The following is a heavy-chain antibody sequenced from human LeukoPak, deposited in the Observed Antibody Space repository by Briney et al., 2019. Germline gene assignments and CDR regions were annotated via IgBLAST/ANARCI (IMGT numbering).Heavy chain of an antibody. CDR2: ISGSGGST. CDR3: AKRTSIVVVPAATP. CDR1: GFTFSSYA. D-gene: IGHD2-2*01. Sequence: PGGSLRLSCAASGFTFSSYAMSWVRQAPGKGLEWVSAISGSGGSTYYADSMKGRFTISRDNSKNTLYLQMNSLRAEDTAVYYCAKRTSIVVVPAATPWGQGTLVTVSS. J-gene: IGHJ5*02. V-gene: IGHV3-23*01.